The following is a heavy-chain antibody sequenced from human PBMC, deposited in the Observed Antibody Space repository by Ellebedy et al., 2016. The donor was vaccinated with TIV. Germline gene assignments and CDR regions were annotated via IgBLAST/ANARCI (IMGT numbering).Heavy chain of an antibody. J-gene: IGHJ4*02. CDR1: GFTFSTYW. V-gene: IGHV3-74*01. CDR3: ARAGSYLSEAVFY. CDR2: INSDGSST. Sequence: GESLKISXAASGFTFSTYWMHWVRQAPEKGLVWVTRINSDGSSTRYADSVKGRFTISRDNAKNTLYLQMDSLRAEDTAVYYCARAGSYLSEAVFYWGQGTLVTVSS. D-gene: IGHD3-10*01.